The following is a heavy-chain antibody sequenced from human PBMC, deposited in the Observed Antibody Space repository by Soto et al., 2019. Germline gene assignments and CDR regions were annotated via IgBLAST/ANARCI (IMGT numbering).Heavy chain of an antibody. CDR2: IYPGDSDT. CDR1: GYSFTDYW. V-gene: IGHV5-51*01. Sequence: AGESLKISCRGSGYSFTDYWIGWVRHMPGKGLEWMGIIYPGDSDTRYSPSFQGQVTISADDSISTAYLQWSSLRASDTAVYYSARVVTGTIHPHHFVHWGQGILVTVS. CDR3: ARVVTGTIHPHHFVH. J-gene: IGHJ4*02. D-gene: IGHD2-21*01.